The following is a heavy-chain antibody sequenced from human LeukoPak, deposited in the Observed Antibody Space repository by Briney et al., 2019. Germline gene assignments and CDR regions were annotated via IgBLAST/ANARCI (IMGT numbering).Heavy chain of an antibody. CDR3: ARAGSTADYDFWSGLNWFDP. CDR2: IYYTGST. Sequence: SETLSLTCTVSGGSSSSNYWTWIRQPPGKGLESIGHIYYTGSTNYNPSLKSRVTISIDTSRNQFSLKLSSVTAADTAVYYCARAGSTADYDFWSGLNWFDPWGQGTLVTVSS. J-gene: IGHJ5*02. V-gene: IGHV4-59*12. D-gene: IGHD3-3*01. CDR1: GGSSSSNY.